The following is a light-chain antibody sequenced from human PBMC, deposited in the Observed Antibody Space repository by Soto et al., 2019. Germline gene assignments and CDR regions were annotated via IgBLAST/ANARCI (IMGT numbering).Light chain of an antibody. CDR1: SSDVGGYNY. Sequence: QSALTQPASVSGSPGQSITISCTGTSSDVGGYNYVSWYQQHPDKAPKLMIYEVSNRPSGVSNRFSGSKSGNTASLTISGLQAEDEADYSCSSYTSSSTLVFGGGTKLTVL. V-gene: IGLV2-14*01. J-gene: IGLJ3*02. CDR3: SSYTSSSTLV. CDR2: EVS.